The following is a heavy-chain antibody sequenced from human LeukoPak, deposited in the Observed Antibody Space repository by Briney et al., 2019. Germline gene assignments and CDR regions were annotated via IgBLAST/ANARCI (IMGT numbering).Heavy chain of an antibody. CDR3: ARVGYSDFWSGYYWDY. V-gene: IGHV3-7*01. J-gene: IGHJ4*02. Sequence: GGSLRLSCAASGFTFSDYWMSWVRQAPGKGLEWVANIKADEIETHYVDSVKGRFTISRDNAKNSLYLQMNSLRAEDTAVYYCARVGYSDFWSGYYWDYWGQGTLATVSS. D-gene: IGHD3-3*01. CDR1: GFTFSDYW. CDR2: IKADEIET.